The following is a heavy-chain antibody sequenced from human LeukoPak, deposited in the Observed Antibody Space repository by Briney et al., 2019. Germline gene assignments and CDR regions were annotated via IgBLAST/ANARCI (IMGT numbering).Heavy chain of an antibody. V-gene: IGHV3-48*03. D-gene: IGHD2-2*01. CDR1: GFTFSSYE. Sequence: PGGSLRLSCAASGFTFSSYEMNWVRQGPGKGLEWVSYISSSGTTKYYADSVKGRFTISRDNAKNSLYLQMNGLRAEDTAVYYCARDLQSMPPYYYYGMDVWGQVTTVTVSS. J-gene: IGHJ6*02. CDR3: ARDLQSMPPYYYYGMDV. CDR2: ISSSGTTK.